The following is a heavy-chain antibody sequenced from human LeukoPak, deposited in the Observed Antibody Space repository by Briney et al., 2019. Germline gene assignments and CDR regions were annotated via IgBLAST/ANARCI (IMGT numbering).Heavy chain of an antibody. CDR1: GGSISSYY. V-gene: IGHV4-59*01. J-gene: IGHJ5*02. D-gene: IGHD3-22*01. CDR2: IYYSGST. CDR3: ARVSNYYYSSGPPQGWFDP. Sequence: SETLSLTCTVSGGSISSYYWSRIRQPPGKGLEWIGYIYYSGSTNYNPSLKSRVTISVDTSKNQFSLKLSSVTAADTAVDFCARVSNYYYSSGPPQGWFDPWGQGTLVTVSS.